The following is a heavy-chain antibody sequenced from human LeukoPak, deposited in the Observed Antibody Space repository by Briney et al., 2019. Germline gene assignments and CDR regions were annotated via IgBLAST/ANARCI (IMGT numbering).Heavy chain of an antibody. J-gene: IGHJ5*02. D-gene: IGHD3-9*01. CDR3: ARVGYDILTGYYPVDTAMVP. Sequence: PRASVKVSCKASGYTFTSYAMNWVRQAPGQGLEWMGWINTNTGNPTYAQGFTGRFVFSLDTSVSTAYLQISSLKAEDTAVYYCARVGYDILTGYYPVDTAMVPWGQGTLVTVSS. CDR1: GYTFTSYA. CDR2: INTNTGNP. V-gene: IGHV7-4-1*02.